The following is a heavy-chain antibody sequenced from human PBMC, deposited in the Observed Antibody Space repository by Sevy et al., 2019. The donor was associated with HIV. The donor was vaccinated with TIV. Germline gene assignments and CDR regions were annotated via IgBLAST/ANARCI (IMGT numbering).Heavy chain of an antibody. V-gene: IGHV3-11*01. CDR3: ARDMGMNPLTGTWGTGLTFDS. Sequence: PGGSLRLSCAASGFDFSAYYMSWIRQAPGKGLEWISYISSSGTPFSYADSVKGRFTISRDNAKNSVYLQMNNLRAEDTAVYYCARDMGMNPLTGTWGTGLTFDSWGQGTLVTVSS. CDR2: ISSSGTPF. J-gene: IGHJ4*02. CDR1: GFDFSAYY. D-gene: IGHD7-27*01.